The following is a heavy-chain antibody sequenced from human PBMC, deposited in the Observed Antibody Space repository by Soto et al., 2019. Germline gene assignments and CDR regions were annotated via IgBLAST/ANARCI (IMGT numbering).Heavy chain of an antibody. J-gene: IGHJ6*02. D-gene: IGHD3-10*01. Sequence: GASVKVSCKASGYTFIGYYIHWVRQAPGQGLEWMGWINPNSGGTNYAQRFQGWVTMTRDRSISTAYMELSRLESDDTAVYYCARVGGGLASLGSYGMDVWGQGTTVTVSS. CDR3: ARVGGGLASLGSYGMDV. CDR2: INPNSGGT. V-gene: IGHV1-2*04. CDR1: GYTFIGYY.